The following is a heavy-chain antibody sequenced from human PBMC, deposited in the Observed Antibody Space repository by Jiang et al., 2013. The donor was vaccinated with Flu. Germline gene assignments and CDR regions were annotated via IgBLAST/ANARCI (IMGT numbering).Heavy chain of an antibody. V-gene: IGHV4-39*01. CDR3: ARQLGATTPVLKNDNWFDP. Sequence: GLVKPSETLSLTCTVSGGSISSSSYYWGWIRQPPGKGLEWIGSIYYSGSTYYNPSLKSRVTISVDTSKNQFSLKLSSVTAADTALYYCARQLGATTPVLKNDNWFDPWGQGTLVTVSS. CDR1: GGSISSSSYY. D-gene: IGHD1-26*01. CDR2: IYYSGST. J-gene: IGHJ5*02.